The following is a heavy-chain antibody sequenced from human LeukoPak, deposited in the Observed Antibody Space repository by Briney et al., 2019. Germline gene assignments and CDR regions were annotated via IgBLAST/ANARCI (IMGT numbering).Heavy chain of an antibody. CDR2: IYSGGST. J-gene: IGHJ4*02. V-gene: IGHV3-53*01. CDR3: AKDYDSSGYFDY. CDR1: GFTVSSNY. Sequence: GGSLRLSCAASGFTVSSNYMSWVRQAPGKGLEWVSVIYSGGSTYYADSVKGRFTISRDNSKNTLYLQMNSLRAEDTAVYYCAKDYDSSGYFDYWGQGTLVTVSS. D-gene: IGHD3-22*01.